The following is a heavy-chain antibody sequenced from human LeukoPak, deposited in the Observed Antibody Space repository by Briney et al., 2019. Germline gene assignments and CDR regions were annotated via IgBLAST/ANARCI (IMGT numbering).Heavy chain of an antibody. D-gene: IGHD3-3*01. V-gene: IGHV4-34*01. CDR2: INHSGST. CDR1: GGSFGGYY. CDR3: ARACVWSGYREGYFDY. Sequence: SETLSLTCAVYGGSFGGYYWSWIRQPPGKGLEWIGEINHSGSTNYNPSLKSRVTISVDTSKNQFSLKLSSVTAADTAVYYCARACVWSGYREGYFDYWGQGTLVTVSS. J-gene: IGHJ4*02.